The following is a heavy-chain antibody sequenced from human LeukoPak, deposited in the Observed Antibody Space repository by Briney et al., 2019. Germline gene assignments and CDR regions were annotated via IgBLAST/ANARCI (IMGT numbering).Heavy chain of an antibody. Sequence: GGSLRLSCAASGFTFSNYVMSWVRQAPGKGLEWVSSISDNGGSTYYADSVKGRFTISRDNSKNTLYLQMNSLRAEDTAVYYCAKNGKYYDILTGYYLDDYWGQGALVTVSS. V-gene: IGHV3-23*01. CDR2: ISDNGGST. D-gene: IGHD3-9*01. CDR3: AKNGKYYDILTGYYLDDY. CDR1: GFTFSNYV. J-gene: IGHJ4*02.